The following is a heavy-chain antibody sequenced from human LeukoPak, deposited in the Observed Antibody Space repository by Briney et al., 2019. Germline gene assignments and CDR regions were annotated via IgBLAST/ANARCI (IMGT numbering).Heavy chain of an antibody. D-gene: IGHD6-13*01. CDR3: ARVSTSWYQDWYFDL. J-gene: IGHJ2*01. CDR2: IYISETT. Sequence: SETLSLTCTVSGGSISSYYWSWIRQPAGKGLEWIGRIYISETTIYNPSLRSRVTMSVDTSKNQFSLKLSSVTAADTAVYYCARVSTSWYQDWYFDLWGRGTLVTVSS. CDR1: GGSISSYY. V-gene: IGHV4-4*07.